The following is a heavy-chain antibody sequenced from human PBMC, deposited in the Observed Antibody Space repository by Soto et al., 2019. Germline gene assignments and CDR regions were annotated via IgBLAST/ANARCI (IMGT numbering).Heavy chain of an antibody. CDR3: ARDQWDTAAHYYYGMDV. CDR1: GGSISSYY. CDR2: IYYSGST. V-gene: IGHV4-59*01. D-gene: IGHD1-26*01. Sequence: ASETLSLTCTVSGGSISSYYWSWIRQPPGKGLEWIGYIYYSGSTNYNPSLKSRVTISVDTSKNQFSLKLSSVTAADTAVYYCARDQWDTAAHYYYGMDVWGQGTTVTVSS. J-gene: IGHJ6*02.